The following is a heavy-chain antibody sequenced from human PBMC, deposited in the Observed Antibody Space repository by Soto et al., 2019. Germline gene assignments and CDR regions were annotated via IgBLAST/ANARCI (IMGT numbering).Heavy chain of an antibody. V-gene: IGHV1-69*08. CDR3: AREHGDYDPGYFVY. D-gene: IGHD4-17*01. Sequence: QVQLVQSGAEVKKPGSSVKVSCKASGGTFSSYTISWVRQAPGQGLEWMGRIIPILGIANYAQKFQGRVTITADKSTSTAYMELSSLRSEDTAVYYCAREHGDYDPGYFVYWGQGTLVTVSS. J-gene: IGHJ4*02. CDR1: GGTFSSYT. CDR2: IIPILGIA.